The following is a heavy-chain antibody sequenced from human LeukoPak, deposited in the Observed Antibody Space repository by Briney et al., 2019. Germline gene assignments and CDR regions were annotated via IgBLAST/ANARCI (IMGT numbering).Heavy chain of an antibody. CDR2: IKQDGSEK. Sequence: GGSLRLSCAASGFTFSSYWMSWVRQAPGKGLEWVANIKQDGSEKYYVDSVKGRFTISTDNAKNSLYLQMNSLRAEDTAVYYCARGGGYSSYDYSFAFDIWVQGTMVTVSS. CDR3: ARGGGYSSYDYSFAFDI. CDR1: GFTFSSYW. V-gene: IGHV3-7*01. J-gene: IGHJ3*02. D-gene: IGHD5-12*01.